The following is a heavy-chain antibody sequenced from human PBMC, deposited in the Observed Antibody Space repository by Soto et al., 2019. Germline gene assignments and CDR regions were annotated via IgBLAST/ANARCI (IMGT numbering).Heavy chain of an antibody. CDR2: VYYSGST. Sequence: SETLSLTCTVSGGSISSYYWSWIRQPPGKGLEWIGYVYYSGSTKYNPSLKSRVTISVDTSKNQFSLKLSSVTAADTAVYYCAKTSSNWHLYHFDHWGQGTLVTVSS. D-gene: IGHD6-13*01. CDR3: AKTSSNWHLYHFDH. V-gene: IGHV4-59*08. CDR1: GGSISSYY. J-gene: IGHJ4*02.